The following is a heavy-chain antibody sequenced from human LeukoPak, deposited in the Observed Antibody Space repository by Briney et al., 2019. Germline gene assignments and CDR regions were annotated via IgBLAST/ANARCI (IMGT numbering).Heavy chain of an antibody. Sequence: ASVKVSCKPSGYSFTDYYIHWVRQAPGQGPEWMGWINPNSGGTNYAQKFQGRVTMTRDTFISTGYMELTSLRSDDTAVYYCAGGKSYYNVIEYWGQGTLVTVSS. J-gene: IGHJ4*02. D-gene: IGHD3-10*01. CDR1: GYSFTDYY. V-gene: IGHV1-2*02. CDR3: AGGKSYYNVIEY. CDR2: INPNSGGT.